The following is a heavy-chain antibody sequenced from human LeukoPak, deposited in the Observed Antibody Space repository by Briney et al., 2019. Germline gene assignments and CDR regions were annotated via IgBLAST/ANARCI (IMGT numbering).Heavy chain of an antibody. CDR2: IYYSGST. Sequence: SETLSPTCTVSGGSISSYYWSWIRQPPGKGLEWIGYIYYSGSTNYNPSLKSRVTMSVDTSKNQFSLKLSSVTAADTAVYYCARAPQDYDILTGYYYYGMDVWGQGTTVTVSS. CDR1: GGSISSYY. CDR3: ARAPQDYDILTGYYYYGMDV. V-gene: IGHV4-59*12. J-gene: IGHJ6*02. D-gene: IGHD3-9*01.